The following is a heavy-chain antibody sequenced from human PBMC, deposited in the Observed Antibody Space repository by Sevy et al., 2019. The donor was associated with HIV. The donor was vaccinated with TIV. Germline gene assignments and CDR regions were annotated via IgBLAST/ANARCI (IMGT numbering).Heavy chain of an antibody. J-gene: IGHJ6*03. CDR1: GYTFTSYG. CDR3: ARSLSLLWFGELLYSDYYYMDV. D-gene: IGHD3-10*01. V-gene: IGHV1-18*01. Sequence: ASVKVSYKASGYTFTSYGISWVRQAPGQGLEWMGWISAYNGNTNYAQKLQGRVTMTTDTSTSTAYMELRSLRSDDTAGYHCARSLSLLWFGELLYSDYYYMDVWGKGTTVTVSS. CDR2: ISAYNGNT.